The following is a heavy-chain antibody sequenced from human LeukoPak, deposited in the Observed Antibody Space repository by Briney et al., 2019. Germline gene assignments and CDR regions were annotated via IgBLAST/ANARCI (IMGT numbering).Heavy chain of an antibody. CDR3: ARTSDDYGDSNAFDI. V-gene: IGHV4-59*08. Sequence: PSETLSLTCTVSGGSISSYYWSWIRQPPVKGLEWIGYIYYSGSTNFNPSLKSRLTISVDTSKNQFSLKVNSVTAADTAVYYCARTSDDYGDSNAFDIWGQGTMVTVSS. J-gene: IGHJ3*02. CDR2: IYYSGST. CDR1: GGSISSYY. D-gene: IGHD4-17*01.